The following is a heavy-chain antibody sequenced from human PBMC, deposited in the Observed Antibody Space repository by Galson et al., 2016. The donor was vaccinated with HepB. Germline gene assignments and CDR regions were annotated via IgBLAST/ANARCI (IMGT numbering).Heavy chain of an antibody. V-gene: IGHV3-33*01. CDR2: IWYDGSDK. CDR1: GFTFRSYG. CDR3: VRDVGRMVEGNGMDV. J-gene: IGHJ6*02. Sequence: SLRLSCAASGFTFRSYGIHWVRQAPGKGLEWVAVIWYDGSDKYYADSVKGRFTISRDNSKNTLNLQMNSLRAEDTAVYYCVRDVGRMVEGNGMDVWGQGTTVTVSS. D-gene: IGHD2-15*01.